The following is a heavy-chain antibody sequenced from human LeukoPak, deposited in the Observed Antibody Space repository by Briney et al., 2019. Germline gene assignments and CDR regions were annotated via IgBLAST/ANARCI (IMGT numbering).Heavy chain of an antibody. CDR2: IYYSGST. J-gene: IGHJ4*02. CDR1: GGSISSYY. CDR3: ARAEGYGDYYD. V-gene: IGHV4-59*01. Sequence: PSETLSLTCTVSGGSISSYYWSWIRQPPGKGLEWIGYIYYSGSTNYNPSLKSRVTISVDTSKNQFSLKLSSVTAADTAVYYCARAEGYGDYYDWGQGTLVTVSS. D-gene: IGHD4-17*01.